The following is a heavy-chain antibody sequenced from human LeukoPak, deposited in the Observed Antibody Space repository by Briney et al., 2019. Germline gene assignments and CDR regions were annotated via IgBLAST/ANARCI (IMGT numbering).Heavy chain of an antibody. CDR1: GFTFSSYS. V-gene: IGHV3-30*03. Sequence: GGSLRLSCAASGFTFSSYSMNWVRQAPGKGLEWVAVISYDGSNKYYADSVKGRFTISRDNSKNTLYLQMNSLRAEDTAVYYCARGRALLRDAFDIWGQGTMVTVSS. CDR2: ISYDGSNK. J-gene: IGHJ3*02. D-gene: IGHD1-26*01. CDR3: ARGRALLRDAFDI.